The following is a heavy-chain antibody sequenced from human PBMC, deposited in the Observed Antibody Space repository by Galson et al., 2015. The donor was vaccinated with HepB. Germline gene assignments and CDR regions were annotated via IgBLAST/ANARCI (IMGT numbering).Heavy chain of an antibody. J-gene: IGHJ4*02. V-gene: IGHV5-51*01. Sequence: QSGAEVKKPGESLKISCTGSGYSFTSYWIGWVRQMPGKGLEWMGIIYPGDSDTRYSPSFQGQVTISADKSISTAYLQWSSLKASDTAMYYCASGAYYDFWSGYSFDYWGQGTLVTVSS. CDR3: ASGAYYDFWSGYSFDY. CDR2: IYPGDSDT. CDR1: GYSFTSYW. D-gene: IGHD3-3*01.